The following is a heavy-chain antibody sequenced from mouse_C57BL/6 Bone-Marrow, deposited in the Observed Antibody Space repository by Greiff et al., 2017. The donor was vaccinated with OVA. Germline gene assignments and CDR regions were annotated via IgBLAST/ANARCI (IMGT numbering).Heavy chain of an antibody. CDR3: ARIGGTAQAFAWFAY. Sequence: QVTLKESGPGILQPSQTLSLTCSFSGFSLSTFGMGVGWIRQPSGKGLEWLAHIWWDDAKYYNPALKSRLPISKDTSKNQVFLKIANVVTADTATYYCARIGGTAQAFAWFAYWGQGTLVTVSA. V-gene: IGHV8-8*01. J-gene: IGHJ3*01. CDR1: GFSLSTFGMG. D-gene: IGHD3-2*02. CDR2: IWWDDAK.